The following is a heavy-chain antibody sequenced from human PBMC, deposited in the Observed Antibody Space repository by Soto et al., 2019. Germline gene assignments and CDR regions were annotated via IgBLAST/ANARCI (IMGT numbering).Heavy chain of an antibody. CDR3: AGEHRKYYYGSGSYSLFDP. D-gene: IGHD3-10*01. J-gene: IGHJ5*02. CDR1: GGTFSSYT. Sequence: QVQLVQSGAEVKKPGSSVKVSCKASGGTFSSYTISWVRQAPGQGPEWMGRIITILGIANYAQKFQGRVTITAYKSTSTAYMKMSSLRSEYTAVYYGAGEHRKYYYGSGSYSLFDPWGQGTLVTVSS. V-gene: IGHV1-69*02. CDR2: IITILGIA.